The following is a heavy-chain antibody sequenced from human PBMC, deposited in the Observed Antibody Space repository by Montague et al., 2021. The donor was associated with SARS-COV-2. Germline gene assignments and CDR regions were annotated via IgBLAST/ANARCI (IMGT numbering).Heavy chain of an antibody. CDR3: ARVPTSSYYDRNAAPAAPDAFDI. Sequence: SETLSLTCTVSGGSISSSSYYWGWIRQPPGKGLEWIGSIYYSGSTYYNPSLKSRVTISVDTSKNQFSLKLSSVTAADTAVYYCARVPTSSYYDRNAAPAAPDAFDIWGQGTLVTVSS. CDR2: IYYSGST. CDR1: GGSISSSSYY. D-gene: IGHD3-22*01. V-gene: IGHV4-39*01. J-gene: IGHJ3*02.